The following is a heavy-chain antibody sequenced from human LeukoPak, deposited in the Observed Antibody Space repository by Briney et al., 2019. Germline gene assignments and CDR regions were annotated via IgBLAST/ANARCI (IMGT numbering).Heavy chain of an antibody. Sequence: GGSLRLSCAASGFTFSSYGMHWVRQAPGKGLEWVAVISYDGSNKYYADSVKGRFTISRDNSKNTLYLQMNSLRAEDTAVYYCAKGGLTRVTLGAFDIWGQGTMVTVSS. CDR2: ISYDGSNK. D-gene: IGHD2-21*02. CDR3: AKGGLTRVTLGAFDI. J-gene: IGHJ3*02. V-gene: IGHV3-30*18. CDR1: GFTFSSYG.